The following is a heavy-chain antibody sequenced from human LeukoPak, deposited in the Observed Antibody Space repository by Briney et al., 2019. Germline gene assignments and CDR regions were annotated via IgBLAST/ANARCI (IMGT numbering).Heavy chain of an antibody. CDR1: GLTFSNYE. D-gene: IGHD4-23*01. J-gene: IGHJ6*02. CDR2: ISSSGSIT. Sequence: GGSLRLSRVGSGLTFSNYEMNWVRQAPGKGLEWPSYISSSGSITYQGDSVKGRFTISRDNAKNSLFLQMSSLRAEDTGVYYCATDYGDNSTYYFCGLDVWGQGTTVIVSS. CDR3: ATDYGDNSTYYFCGLDV. V-gene: IGHV3-48*03.